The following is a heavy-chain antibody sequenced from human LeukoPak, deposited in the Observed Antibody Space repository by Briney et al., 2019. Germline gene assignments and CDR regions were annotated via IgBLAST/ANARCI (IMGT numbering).Heavy chain of an antibody. CDR3: TRGPVGGFDA. CDR1: GLTVSTNH. D-gene: IGHD1-26*01. J-gene: IGHJ5*02. Sequence: GGSLRLSCSASGLTVSTNHLTWVRQAPGKGLEWVSVIYSGGNTYYADSVKGRFTISRDNSKNTLYLQMNSLRADDTAVYYCTRGPVGGFDAWGQGTLVTVSS. V-gene: IGHV3-53*01. CDR2: IYSGGNT.